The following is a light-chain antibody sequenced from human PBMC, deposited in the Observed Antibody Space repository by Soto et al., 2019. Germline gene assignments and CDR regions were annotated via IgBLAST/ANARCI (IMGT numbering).Light chain of an antibody. CDR1: QSISSSY. J-gene: IGKJ1*01. Sequence: EIVMTQSPCTLSLSPGERATLSCRASQSISSSYVACYQKKPGQAPRLLSYGASSRSTGIPDRFSGSGSGTDFPLTISRLEPEDFAVYYCQQYGSSRTFGQGTKVEIK. CDR2: GAS. V-gene: IGKV3-20*01. CDR3: QQYGSSRT.